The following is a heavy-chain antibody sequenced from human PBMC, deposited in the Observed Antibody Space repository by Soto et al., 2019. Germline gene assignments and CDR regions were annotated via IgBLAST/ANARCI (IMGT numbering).Heavy chain of an antibody. CDR1: GFTFSSYG. V-gene: IGHV3-33*01. CDR2: IWYDGSNK. CDR3: ARNYYDSSGQATPDY. Sequence: PGGSLRLSCAASGFTFSSYGMHWVRQAPGKGLEWVAVIWYDGSNKYYADSVKGRFTISRDNSKNTLYLQMNSLRAEDTAVYYCARNYYDSSGQATPDYWGQGTLVTVSS. D-gene: IGHD3-22*01. J-gene: IGHJ4*02.